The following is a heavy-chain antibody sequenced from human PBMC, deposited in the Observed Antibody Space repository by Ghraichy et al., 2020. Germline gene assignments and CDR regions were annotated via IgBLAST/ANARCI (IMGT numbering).Heavy chain of an antibody. D-gene: IGHD6-13*01. CDR1: GFTFSTYS. Sequence: GSLRLSCAASGFTFSTYSMTWVRQAPGKGLEWVSYITSSSSSIYYADSVKGRFTISRDNAKNSLYLQMNSLRDEDTAVYYCARWLAGTEEVLDYWGQGTLVTVSS. J-gene: IGHJ4*02. CDR3: ARWLAGTEEVLDY. V-gene: IGHV3-48*02. CDR2: ITSSSSSI.